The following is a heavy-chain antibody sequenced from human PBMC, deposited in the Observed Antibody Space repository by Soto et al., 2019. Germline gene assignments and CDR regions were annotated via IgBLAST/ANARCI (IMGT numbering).Heavy chain of an antibody. J-gene: IGHJ4*02. D-gene: IGHD1-7*01. Sequence: ASVKVSCKASGYTFTSYAMHWVRQAPGQRLEWMGWVNAGNGNTKYSQKFQGRVTITRDTSASTAYMELSSLRSEDTAVYYCARGHRLAYNWNYERTGDYWGRG. CDR2: VNAGNGNT. V-gene: IGHV1-3*01. CDR3: ARGHRLAYNWNYERTGDY. CDR1: GYTFTSYA.